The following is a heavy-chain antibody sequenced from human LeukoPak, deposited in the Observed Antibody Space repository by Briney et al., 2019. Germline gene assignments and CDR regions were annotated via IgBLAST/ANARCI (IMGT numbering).Heavy chain of an antibody. D-gene: IGHD2-2*02. CDR2: ISDDGSNK. J-gene: IGHJ4*02. CDR3: ARDRGVVVPAAIAGVDY. Sequence: GGSLRLSCTASGFTFSTYAIHWVRQAPGKGPEWVAVISDDGSNKYYADSVKGRFTISRDNSKNTLYLQMNSLRAEDTAVYYCARDRGVVVPAAIAGVDYWGQGTLVTVSS. V-gene: IGHV3-30-3*01. CDR1: GFTFSTYA.